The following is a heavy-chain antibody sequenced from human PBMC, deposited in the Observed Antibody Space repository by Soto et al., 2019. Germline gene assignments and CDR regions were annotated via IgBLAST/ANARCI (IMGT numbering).Heavy chain of an antibody. CDR1: GFTFSRYD. V-gene: IGHV3-13*04. CDR2: IGTSGDT. D-gene: IGHD6-6*01. Sequence: EVQVVESGGGLVQPGGSLRLSCAASGFTFSRYDMHWVRQATGRGLEWVSGIGTSGDTYYAGSVKGRFTISRENAKNSVYLQMNSLRAGDTAVYYCARGPLGFDPWGQGTLVAVSS. CDR3: ARGPLGFDP. J-gene: IGHJ5*02.